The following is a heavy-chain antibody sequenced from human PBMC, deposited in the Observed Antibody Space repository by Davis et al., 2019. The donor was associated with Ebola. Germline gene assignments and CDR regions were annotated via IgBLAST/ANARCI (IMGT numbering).Heavy chain of an antibody. Sequence: PGGSLRLSCAASGFTFSMYWMTWVRQAPGKGLEWVASIKQDGSEKHYVDSVKGRFTISRDNTKNSLYLQMNSLRAEDTGVYYCAGGQWVLPEDYWGQGTLVTVSS. CDR3: AGGQWVLPEDY. CDR2: IKQDGSEK. D-gene: IGHD6-19*01. J-gene: IGHJ4*02. V-gene: IGHV3-7*01. CDR1: GFTFSMYW.